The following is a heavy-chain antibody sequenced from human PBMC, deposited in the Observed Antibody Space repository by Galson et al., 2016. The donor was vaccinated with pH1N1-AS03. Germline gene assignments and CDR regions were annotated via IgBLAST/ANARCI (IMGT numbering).Heavy chain of an antibody. CDR3: ARHLFAYDISGYYDE. J-gene: IGHJ4*02. Sequence: SWIRQPPGKGLEWIGYIYYSGSTNYNPSLKRRVTISVDTSKNQFSLKLTPVTAADTAVYYGARHLFAYDISGYYDEWGQGTLVTVSS. V-gene: IGHV4-59*08. CDR2: IYYSGST. D-gene: IGHD3-22*01.